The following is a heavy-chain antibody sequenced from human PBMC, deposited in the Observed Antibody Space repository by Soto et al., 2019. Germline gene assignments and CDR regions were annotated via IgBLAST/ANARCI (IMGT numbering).Heavy chain of an antibody. Sequence: PGESLKISCKGSGYSFTSYWISWVRQMPGKGLEWMGRIDPSDSYTNYSPSFQGHVTISADKPISTAYLQWSSLKASDTAMYYCARPRTDAFDIWGQGTMVTVSS. CDR3: ARPRTDAFDI. V-gene: IGHV5-10-1*01. CDR2: IDPSDSYT. CDR1: GYSFTSYW. J-gene: IGHJ3*02.